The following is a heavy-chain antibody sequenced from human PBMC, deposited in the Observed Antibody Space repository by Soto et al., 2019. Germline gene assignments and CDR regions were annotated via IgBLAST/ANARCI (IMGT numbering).Heavy chain of an antibody. CDR2: ISGSGSST. CDR1: GFTFSSYA. CDR3: AKGTAVAYYYMDV. V-gene: IGHV3-23*01. J-gene: IGHJ6*03. Sequence: GGSLRLSCAASGFTFSSYAMSWVRQAPGKGLEWVSAISGSGSSTYYADSVKGRFTISRDNSKNTLSLQMNSPRAEDTAVYYCAKGTAVAYYYMDVWGKGTTVTVSS. D-gene: IGHD5-12*01.